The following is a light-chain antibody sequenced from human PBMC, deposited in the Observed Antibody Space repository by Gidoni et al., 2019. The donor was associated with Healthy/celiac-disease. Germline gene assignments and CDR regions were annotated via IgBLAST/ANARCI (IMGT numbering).Light chain of an antibody. V-gene: IGLV1-51*01. CDR1: SSNLGNHY. J-gene: IGLJ1*01. CDR3: GTWDSSLSALYV. Sequence: QSVLTPPPSLSAAPGQKVTISCSGSSSNLGNHYVSWYQQLPGTAPKLLIYDNNKRPSGIPDRFSGSKSGTSATLGITGLQTGDEADYYCGTWDSSLSALYVFGTGTKVTVL. CDR2: DNN.